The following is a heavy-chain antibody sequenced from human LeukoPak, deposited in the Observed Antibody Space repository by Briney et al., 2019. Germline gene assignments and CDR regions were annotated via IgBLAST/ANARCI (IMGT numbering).Heavy chain of an antibody. V-gene: IGHV4-30-2*01. D-gene: IGHD3-10*01. CDR3: ARERGRAYYFDY. CDR2: IYRSGST. CDR1: GGSINSGGYS. Sequence: SETLSLTCSVSGGSINSGGYSWSWIRQPPGKGLEWIGDIYRSGSTYYNLSLQRRLTISLDRSKNELSLTLTSVTAADTAVYYCARERGRAYYFDYWGRGILVIVSS. J-gene: IGHJ4*02.